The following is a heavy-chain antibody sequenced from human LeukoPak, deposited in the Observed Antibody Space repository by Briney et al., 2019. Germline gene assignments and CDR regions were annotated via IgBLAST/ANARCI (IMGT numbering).Heavy chain of an antibody. V-gene: IGHV4-34*01. CDR1: GGSLSGYY. CDR3: ARDRYALTFDY. D-gene: IGHD3-16*02. CDR2: INHSGST. J-gene: IGHJ4*02. Sequence: PSETLSLTCAVYGGSLSGYYWSWIRQPPGKGLEWIGEINHSGSTNYNPSLKSRVTMSVDTPKNQFSLKLSFVTAADTAVYYCARDRYALTFDYWGQGTLVTVSS.